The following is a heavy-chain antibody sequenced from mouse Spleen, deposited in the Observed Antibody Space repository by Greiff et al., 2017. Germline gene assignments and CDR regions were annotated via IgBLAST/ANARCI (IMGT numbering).Heavy chain of an antibody. CDR2: ISSGGGNT. J-gene: IGHJ3*01. Sequence: EVKLVESGGGLVKPGGSLKLPCAASGFTFSSYNMCWVSQPPAKRLEWVATISSGGGNTTYQDSVKGRFTITRDKAKNTLYLQRSSLKSEDTAMYYCARHYYDYDGPFAYWGQGTLVTVSA. D-gene: IGHD2-4*01. CDR3: ARHYYDYDGPFAY. CDR1: GFTFSSYN. V-gene: IGHV5-9*04.